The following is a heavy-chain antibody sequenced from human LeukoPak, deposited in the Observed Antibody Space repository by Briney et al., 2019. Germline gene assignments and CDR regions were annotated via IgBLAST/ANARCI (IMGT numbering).Heavy chain of an antibody. Sequence: SVKVSCKASGGTFSSYAISWVRQAPGQGLEWMGRIIPILGIANYAQKFQGRVTITADKSTSTAYMELSGLRSEDTAVYYCARGLFWSGYYMFDYWGQGTLVTVSS. V-gene: IGHV1-69*04. D-gene: IGHD3-3*01. CDR1: GGTFSSYA. J-gene: IGHJ4*02. CDR3: ARGLFWSGYYMFDY. CDR2: IIPILGIA.